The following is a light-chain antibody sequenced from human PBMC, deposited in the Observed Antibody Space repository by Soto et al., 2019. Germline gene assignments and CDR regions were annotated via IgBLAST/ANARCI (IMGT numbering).Light chain of an antibody. CDR3: QQSYSTPLT. V-gene: IGKV1-39*01. J-gene: IGKJ4*01. CDR1: QSISSY. Sequence: DIQMTQSPSSLSASVGDRVTITCRASQSISSYLNLYQQKPGKAPKLLIYAASSLQSGVPSRFRCSGSWTDFTLTISSLQPDDFATYYCQQSYSTPLTFGGGTKVDIK. CDR2: AAS.